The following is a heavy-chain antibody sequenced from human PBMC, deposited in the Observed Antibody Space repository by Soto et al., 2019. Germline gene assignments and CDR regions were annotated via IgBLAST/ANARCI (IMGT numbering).Heavy chain of an antibody. Sequence: QVQLVQSGAEVKKPGSSVKVSCKASGGTFSSYAISWVRQSPGQGLEWMGGIIPIFGTANYAQKFQGRVTITADKTTSTAYTELSSLRSEDTAVYYCASHDPPNDSTVTPLDYWGQGTLVTDSS. D-gene: IGHD4-17*01. V-gene: IGHV1-69*06. CDR1: GGTFSSYA. CDR2: IIPIFGTA. J-gene: IGHJ4*02. CDR3: ASHDPPNDSTVTPLDY.